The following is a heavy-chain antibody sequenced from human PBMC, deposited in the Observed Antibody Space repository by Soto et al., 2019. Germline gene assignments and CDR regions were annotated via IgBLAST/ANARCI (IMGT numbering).Heavy chain of an antibody. J-gene: IGHJ6*02. CDR1: RGSLSSYY. Sequence: PSETLSLTCTVSRGSLSSYYWSWNRQSPGKGLERIGYIYYSGNTNYNPSLKSRVTISVDTSKNQFSLKLSSVTAADTAVYYCARDRMGYSGSGRCVGLCHYYHGMDVSGPTTTVTVSS. CDR2: IYYSGNT. D-gene: IGHD3-10*01. V-gene: IGHV4-59*01. CDR3: ARDRMGYSGSGRCVGLCHYYHGMDV.